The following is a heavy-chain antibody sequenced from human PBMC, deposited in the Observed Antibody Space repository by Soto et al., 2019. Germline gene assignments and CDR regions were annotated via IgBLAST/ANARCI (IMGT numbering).Heavy chain of an antibody. Sequence: QVQLVQSGAEAKKPGASVKVSCKASGYTLTDYYIHWVRQAPGQGLEWMGWLNPNTGVTNYAQKFQGRVTMTSDTSINTAYMELSRLTSDDTAIYYCARETRAAVGDFDYWGQGALVTISS. CDR2: LNPNTGVT. CDR3: ARETRAAVGDFDY. J-gene: IGHJ4*02. V-gene: IGHV1-2*02. CDR1: GYTLTDYY. D-gene: IGHD6-19*01.